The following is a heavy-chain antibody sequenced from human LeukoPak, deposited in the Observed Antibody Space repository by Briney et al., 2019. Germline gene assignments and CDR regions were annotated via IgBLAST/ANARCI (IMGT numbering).Heavy chain of an antibody. V-gene: IGHV4-34*01. CDR3: VRGQEVITRDFDY. CDR1: GGSFSDYY. D-gene: IGHD3-22*01. CDR2: INHSGST. J-gene: IGHJ4*02. Sequence: PSETLSLTCAVYGGSFSDYYWSWIRQPPGKGLEWIGEINHSGSTDFNPSLKSRVTISVDTSKNQFSLKLSSVTAADTAVYYCVRGQEVITRDFDYWGQGTLVTVSS.